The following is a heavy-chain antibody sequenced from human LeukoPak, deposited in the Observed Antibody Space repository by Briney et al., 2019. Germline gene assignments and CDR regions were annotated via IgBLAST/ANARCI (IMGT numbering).Heavy chain of an antibody. V-gene: IGHV4-39*07. CDR2: IYYSGST. CDR1: GGSISSSSYY. D-gene: IGHD4-17*01. CDR3: ARDIGYGDYGGPFDY. J-gene: IGHJ4*02. Sequence: SETLSLTRTVSGGSISSSSYYWGWIRQPPGKGLERIGSIYYSGSTYYNPSLKSRVTISVDTSKKQFSLKLSSVTAADTAVYYCARDIGYGDYGGPFDYWGQGTLVTVSS.